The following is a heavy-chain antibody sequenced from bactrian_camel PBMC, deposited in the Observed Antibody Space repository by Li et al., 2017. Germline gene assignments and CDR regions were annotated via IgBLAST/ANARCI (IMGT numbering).Heavy chain of an antibody. Sequence: VQLVESGGGSVQAGGSLRLSCVARGYAYDNPAMGWFRLAPGKEREGVASIDSDGRTSYADSVKGRFTISRDKKISYLQMNAMTPEDTAVYYCAAGVWGPCSLESAKYMNWGQGTQVTVS. CDR2: IDSDGRT. CDR1: GYAYDNPA. D-gene: IGHD3*01. CDR3: AAGVWGPCSLESAKYMN. V-gene: IGHV3S53*01. J-gene: IGHJ4*01.